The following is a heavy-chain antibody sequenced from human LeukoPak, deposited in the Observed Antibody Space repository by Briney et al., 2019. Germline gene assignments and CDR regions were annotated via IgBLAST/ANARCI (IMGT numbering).Heavy chain of an antibody. Sequence: ASVKVSCKASGYTFTSYGIRWVRQAPGQGLEWMGWISAYNGNTNYAQKLQGRVTMTTDTSTSTAYMELRSLRSDDTAVYYCARDLGVFRSSWYVNWFDPWGQGTLVTVSS. CDR3: ARDLGVFRSSWYVNWFDP. J-gene: IGHJ5*02. CDR2: ISAYNGNT. CDR1: GYTFTSYG. D-gene: IGHD6-13*01. V-gene: IGHV1-18*01.